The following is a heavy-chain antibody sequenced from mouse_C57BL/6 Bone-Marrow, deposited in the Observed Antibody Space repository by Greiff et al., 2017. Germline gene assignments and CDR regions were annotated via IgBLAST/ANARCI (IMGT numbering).Heavy chain of an antibody. CDR1: GYTFTSYG. J-gene: IGHJ3*01. D-gene: IGHD1-1*01. CDR3: ARKVSYYYGISWFAY. V-gene: IGHV1-81*01. CDR2: INPSSGNT. Sequence: QVQLKQSGAELARPGASVKMSCKASGYTFTSYGISWVKQRTGQGLEWIGEINPSSGNTNYNEKFKGKATLTADKSSSTAYMELRSLRSEDSAVYFCARKVSYYYGISWFAYWGQGTLVTVSA.